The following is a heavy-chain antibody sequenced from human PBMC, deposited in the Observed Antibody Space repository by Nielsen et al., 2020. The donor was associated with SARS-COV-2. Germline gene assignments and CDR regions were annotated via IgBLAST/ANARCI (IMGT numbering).Heavy chain of an antibody. J-gene: IGHJ4*02. CDR3: ARNHYGTFETSGFYEY. CDR1: GFTFSSYW. Sequence: GESLKISCAASGFTFSSYWMSWVRQAPGKGLEWVALISNDGTKKFYSDSVRGRFTISRDEPRNTVYLQANSLRLEDTAIYYCARNHYGTFETSGFYEYWGQGALVSVSS. D-gene: IGHD1-14*01. V-gene: IGHV3-30*03. CDR2: ISNDGTKK.